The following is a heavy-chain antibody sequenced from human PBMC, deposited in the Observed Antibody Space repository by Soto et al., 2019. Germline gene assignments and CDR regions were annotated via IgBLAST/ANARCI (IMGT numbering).Heavy chain of an antibody. Sequence: PSETLSLTCTVSGVSIRNYFWSWIRHPAGEGLEWIGRIYHTGATNYNPSLKSRVMMSVDMSKNQYSLKVTSVTAADTAVYYCARTAIASISYFDYWGQGIPVTVSS. CDR3: ARTAIASISYFDY. CDR1: GVSIRNYF. J-gene: IGHJ4*02. D-gene: IGHD2-15*01. CDR2: IYHTGAT. V-gene: IGHV4-4*07.